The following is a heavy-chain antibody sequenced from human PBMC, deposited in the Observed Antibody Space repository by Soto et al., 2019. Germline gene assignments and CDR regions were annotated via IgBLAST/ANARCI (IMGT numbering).Heavy chain of an antibody. V-gene: IGHV3-74*01. CDR2: INSDGSST. J-gene: IGHJ6*02. CDR3: TRSGSSPYYYGMDV. Sequence: EVQLVESGGGLVQPGGSLRLSCAASGFTFSSYWMHWVRQAPGKGLVWVSRINSDGSSTNYADSVKGRFTISRDNARNTLFLQMDTLRAEDTVVYYCTRSGSSPYYYGMDVWGQGTTVTVSS. D-gene: IGHD6-6*01. CDR1: GFTFSSYW.